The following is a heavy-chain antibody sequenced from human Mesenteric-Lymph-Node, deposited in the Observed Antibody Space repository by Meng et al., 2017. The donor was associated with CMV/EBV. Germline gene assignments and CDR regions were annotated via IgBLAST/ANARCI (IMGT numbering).Heavy chain of an antibody. CDR1: GYTFTGYY. CDR2: INPNSGGT. CDR3: ARSTARIGSSAN. Sequence: SCKASGYTFTGYYMHWVRQAPGQGLEWMGWINPNSGGTNYAQKFQGRVTMTRDTSISTAYMELSRLRSDDTAVYYCARSTARIGSSANWGQGTLVTVSS. V-gene: IGHV1-2*02. D-gene: IGHD2-2*01. J-gene: IGHJ4*02.